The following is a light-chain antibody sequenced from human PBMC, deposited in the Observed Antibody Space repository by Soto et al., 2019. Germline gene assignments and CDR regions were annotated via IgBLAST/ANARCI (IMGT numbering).Light chain of an antibody. V-gene: IGKV3-15*01. CDR3: QQYNNWRT. CDR1: QSVSSN. J-gene: IGKJ1*01. CDR2: GAS. Sequence: EIVMTQSPATLSVSLGERATLSCRASQSVSSNLAWYQQKPGQPPRLLIHGASTRATGIPARFSGSGSGTEFTLTFYSLQSEDSAVYYCQQYNNWRTFGQGTKV.